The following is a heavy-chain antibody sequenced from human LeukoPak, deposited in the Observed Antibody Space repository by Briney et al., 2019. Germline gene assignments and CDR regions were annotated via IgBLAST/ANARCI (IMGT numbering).Heavy chain of an antibody. Sequence: SETLSLTCAVYGGSFSGYYWSWIRQPPGKGLEWIGEINHSGSTNYSPSLKSRVTISVDTSKNQFSLKLSSVTAADTAVYYCARLRSSGWYSGIRPAYYFDYWGQGTLVTVSS. CDR3: ARLRSSGWYSGIRPAYYFDY. V-gene: IGHV4-34*01. J-gene: IGHJ4*02. CDR1: GGSFSGYY. CDR2: INHSGST. D-gene: IGHD6-19*01.